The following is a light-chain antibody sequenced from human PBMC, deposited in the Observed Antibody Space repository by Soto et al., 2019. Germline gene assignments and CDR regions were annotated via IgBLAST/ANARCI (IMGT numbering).Light chain of an antibody. V-gene: IGKV1-5*03. J-gene: IGKJ1*01. CDR2: RAS. CDR3: HQYDSYPRT. Sequence: IQMTQSPSTLSASLGDRFTMTCRASQSLDRDYLAWYQQKPGKAPKLLIYRASTLESGVPARFTGGGSGTAFTLTISSLEPDDFATYYCHQYDSYPRTFGQGTKVDIK. CDR1: QSLDRDY.